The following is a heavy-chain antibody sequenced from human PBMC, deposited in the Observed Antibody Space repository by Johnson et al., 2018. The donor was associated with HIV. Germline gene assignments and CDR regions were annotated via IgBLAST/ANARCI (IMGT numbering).Heavy chain of an antibody. Sequence: VQLVESGGGLVQPGGSLRLSCAASGFTFSSYAMSWVRQAPGKGLEWVSTIGTAGDTYYADSVKGRFTISRENAKNSLYLQMNSLRAGDTAVYYCARGDYGDYLNAFDIWGQGTMVTVSS. CDR3: ARGDYGDYLNAFDI. CDR2: IGTAGDT. D-gene: IGHD4-17*01. CDR1: GFTFSSYA. V-gene: IGHV3-13*01. J-gene: IGHJ3*02.